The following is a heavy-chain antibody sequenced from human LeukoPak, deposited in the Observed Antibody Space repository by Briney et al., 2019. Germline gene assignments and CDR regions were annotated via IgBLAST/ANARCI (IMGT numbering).Heavy chain of an antibody. D-gene: IGHD3-3*01. CDR2: MNPNSGDT. J-gene: IGHJ4*02. Sequence: ASVKVSRKASGYTFTNYDLTWVRQASGQGLEWMGWMNPNSGDTGYAQKFQGRLTMTRDTSISTAYMELSSLRSEDTAVYYCARGGGAYDFWSGYSGFDYWGQGTLVTVSS. CDR1: GYTFTNYD. CDR3: ARGGGAYDFWSGYSGFDY. V-gene: IGHV1-8*01.